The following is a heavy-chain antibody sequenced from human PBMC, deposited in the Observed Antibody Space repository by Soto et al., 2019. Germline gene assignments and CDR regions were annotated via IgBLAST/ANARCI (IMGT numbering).Heavy chain of an antibody. CDR3: ARDYASADP. CDR2: ISSSSSYT. D-gene: IGHD3-16*01. V-gene: IGHV3-11*05. Sequence: QVQLVESGGGLVKPGGSLRLSCAASGFTFSDYYMSWIRQAPGKGLEWVSYISSSSSYTNYADSVKGRYTISRDNANNSLYLQMNSLRAADTSVYYSARDYASADPWGEGTLVTVSS. J-gene: IGHJ5*02. CDR1: GFTFSDYY.